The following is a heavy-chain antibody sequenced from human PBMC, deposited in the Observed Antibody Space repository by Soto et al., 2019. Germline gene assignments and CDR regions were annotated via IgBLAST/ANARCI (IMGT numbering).Heavy chain of an antibody. Sequence: LSLTCAVYGGSFSGYYWSWIRQPPGKGLEWIGEINHSGSTNYNPSLKSRVTISVDTSKNQFSLKLSSVTAADTAVYYCARAKGTYYDFWSGPGGRIVYYYGMDVWGQGTTVTVSS. D-gene: IGHD3-3*01. CDR3: ARAKGTYYDFWSGPGGRIVYYYGMDV. J-gene: IGHJ6*02. CDR1: GGSFSGYY. V-gene: IGHV4-34*01. CDR2: INHSGST.